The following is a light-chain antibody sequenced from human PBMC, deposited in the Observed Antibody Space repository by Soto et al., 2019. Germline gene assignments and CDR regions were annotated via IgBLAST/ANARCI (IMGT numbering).Light chain of an antibody. J-gene: IGLJ2*01. CDR2: DVN. V-gene: IGLV2-14*03. CDR3: SSYTSSSALIL. CDR1: SSDVGGYNY. Sequence: QSVLTQPASVSGSPGQSITISCTGTSSDVGGYNYVSWYQQHPGNAPKLMIFDVNSWPSGVSNRFSGSKSGNTASLTISGLQAEDEADYYCSSYTSSSALILFGGGTKLTVL.